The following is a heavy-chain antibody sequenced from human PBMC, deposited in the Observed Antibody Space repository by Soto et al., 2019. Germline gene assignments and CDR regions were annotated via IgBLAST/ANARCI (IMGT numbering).Heavy chain of an antibody. Sequence: SGPTLVNPTQTLTLTCTFSGFSLSTSGVGVGWIRQPPGKALEWLALIYWDDDKRYSPSLKSRPTITKDTSKNQVVLTMTNMDPVDTATYYCAHRKFNPSVSQAQSGFDYWGQGTLVTVSS. CDR3: AHRKFNPSVSQAQSGFDY. V-gene: IGHV2-5*02. J-gene: IGHJ4*02. D-gene: IGHD2-8*01. CDR1: GFSLSTSGVG. CDR2: IYWDDDK.